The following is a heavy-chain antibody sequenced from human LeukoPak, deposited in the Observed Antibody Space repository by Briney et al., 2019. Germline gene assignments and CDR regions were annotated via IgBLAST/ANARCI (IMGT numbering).Heavy chain of an antibody. V-gene: IGHV3-23*01. CDR3: AKAGWYSAKTYATYDDAYDI. Sequence: GGFLSLSCAASVFTFNNYAMSWVPQAAGKGLEWVTAVSAGGEVPYYADAVRGRFTISRDNSNKKVFLQLNSLRGDDTAVYYCAKAGWYSAKTYATYDDAYDIWGRGTMVAVSS. J-gene: IGHJ3*02. CDR2: VSAGGEVP. D-gene: IGHD1-26*01. CDR1: VFTFNNYA.